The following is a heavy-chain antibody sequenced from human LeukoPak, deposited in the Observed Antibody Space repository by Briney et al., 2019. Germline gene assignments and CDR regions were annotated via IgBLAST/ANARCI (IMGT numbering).Heavy chain of an antibody. D-gene: IGHD2-15*01. Sequence: SETLSLTCAVYGGSFSGYYWSWIRQPPGKGLEWIGEINHSGSTNYNPSLKSRVTISVDTSKNQFSLKLSSVTAADTAVYYCARFPILGYCSGGSCYGQPWGQGTLVTVSS. V-gene: IGHV4-34*01. J-gene: IGHJ4*02. CDR2: INHSGST. CDR1: GGSFSGYY. CDR3: ARFPILGYCSGGSCYGQP.